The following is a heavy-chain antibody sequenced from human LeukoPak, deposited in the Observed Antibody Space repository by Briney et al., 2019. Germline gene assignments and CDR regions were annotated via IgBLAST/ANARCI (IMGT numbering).Heavy chain of an antibody. V-gene: IGHV4-39*01. CDR2: IYYSGST. Sequence: SETLSLTCTVSGGSISSSSYYWGWIRQPPGKGLEWIGSIYYSGSTYYNPSLKSRVTISVDTSKNQFSLKLSSVTAADTAVYYCARGQAAGTPSTDWGQGTLVTVSS. CDR3: ARGQAAGTPSTD. CDR1: GGSISSSSYY. J-gene: IGHJ4*02. D-gene: IGHD6-13*01.